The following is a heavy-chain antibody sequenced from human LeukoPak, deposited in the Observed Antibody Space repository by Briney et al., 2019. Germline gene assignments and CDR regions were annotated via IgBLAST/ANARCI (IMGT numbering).Heavy chain of an antibody. CDR3: AKGRQY. CDR2: ISYDGSNK. V-gene: IGHV3-30*18. Sequence: GRSLRLSCAASGFTFSSYGMHWVRQAPGKGLEWVAVISYDGSNKYYADSVKGRFTISRDNSKNTLYLQMNGLRAEDTAVYYCAKGRQYWGQGTLVTVSS. J-gene: IGHJ4*02. CDR1: GFTFSSYG.